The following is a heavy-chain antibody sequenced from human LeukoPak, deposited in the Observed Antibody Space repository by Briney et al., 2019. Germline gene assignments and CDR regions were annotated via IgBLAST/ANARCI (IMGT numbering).Heavy chain of an antibody. D-gene: IGHD1-1*01. Sequence: GASVKVSCKASGYTFTGYYMHWMRQAPGQGLEWMGWINPNSGGSNSAQKFQGRVTLTRDTSISTTYMELNRLTSDDTAVYYCASGQDERPSWGQGTLVTVSS. CDR3: ASGQDERPS. V-gene: IGHV1-2*02. CDR2: INPNSGGS. CDR1: GYTFTGYY. J-gene: IGHJ5*02.